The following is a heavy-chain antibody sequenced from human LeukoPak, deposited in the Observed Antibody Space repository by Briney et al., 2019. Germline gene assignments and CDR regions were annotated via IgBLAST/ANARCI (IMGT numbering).Heavy chain of an antibody. CDR2: IRLDGSNK. J-gene: IGHJ5*02. CDR3: AKDPGSYGDYINWFDP. CDR1: GFTFSSYG. V-gene: IGHV3-30*02. D-gene: IGHD4-17*01. Sequence: GGSLRLSCAASGFTFSSYGMHWVRQAPGKGLEWVAFIRLDGSNKYYADSVKGRFTISRDNSKNTLYLQMNSLRAEDTAVYYCAKDPGSYGDYINWFDPWGQGTLVTVSS.